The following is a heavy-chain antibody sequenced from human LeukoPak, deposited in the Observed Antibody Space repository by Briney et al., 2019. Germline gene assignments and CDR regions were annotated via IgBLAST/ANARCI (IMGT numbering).Heavy chain of an antibody. Sequence: KASETLSLTCTVSGGSISSYYWSWIRQPPGKGLEWIGYIYYSGSTNYNPSLKSRVTISVDTSKNQFSLKLSSVTAADTAVYYCAREGRSGYFDYWGQGTLVTVSS. V-gene: IGHV4-59*01. CDR1: GGSISSYY. CDR3: AREGRSGYFDY. D-gene: IGHD3-22*01. CDR2: IYYSGST. J-gene: IGHJ4*02.